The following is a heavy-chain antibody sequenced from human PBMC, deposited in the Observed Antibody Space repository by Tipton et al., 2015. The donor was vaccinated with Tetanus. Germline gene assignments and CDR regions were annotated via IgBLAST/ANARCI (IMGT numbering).Heavy chain of an antibody. J-gene: IGHJ4*02. CDR1: GFTFTAHS. Sequence: QSGAEVKKPGASVKVSCKASGFTFTAHSMHWMRQAPGQRLEWMGCINADNGNTEYSQKFQGRVTITRDTSATTAYMELSSLRSEDAAVYYCARDRYYGSGRYNYFDYWGQGTLVTVSS. V-gene: IGHV1-3*01. CDR3: ARDRYYGSGRYNYFDY. D-gene: IGHD3-10*01. CDR2: INADNGNT.